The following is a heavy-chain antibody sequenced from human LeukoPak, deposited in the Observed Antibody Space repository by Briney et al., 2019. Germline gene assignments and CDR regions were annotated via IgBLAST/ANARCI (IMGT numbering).Heavy chain of an antibody. J-gene: IGHJ4*02. D-gene: IGHD3-22*01. V-gene: IGHV3-53*01. CDR2: IYSGGST. CDR3: ASLVFDYYDSSGYLPADFDY. Sequence: PGGSLRLSCAASGFTVSSNYMSWVRQAPGKGLEWVSVIYSGGSTYYADSVKGRFTISRDNAKNSLYLQMNSLRAEDTAVYYCASLVFDYYDSSGYLPADFDYWGQGTLVTVSS. CDR1: GFTVSSNY.